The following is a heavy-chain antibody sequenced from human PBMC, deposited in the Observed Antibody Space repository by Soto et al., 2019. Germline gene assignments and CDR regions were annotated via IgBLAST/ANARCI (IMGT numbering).Heavy chain of an antibody. CDR3: ATASTGTAWGWFDP. V-gene: IGHV4-39*01. Sequence: PSETLSLTCTVSGGSITVSGGSISSSTYYWGWIRQPPGKGLEWIGSIYHSGNTYYNPSLKSRVTISVDTSKNQFSLKLNAVTAADTAVYYCATASTGTAWGWFDPWGQGILVTVSS. CDR1: GGSISSSTYY. J-gene: IGHJ5*02. D-gene: IGHD1-1*01. CDR2: IYHSGNT.